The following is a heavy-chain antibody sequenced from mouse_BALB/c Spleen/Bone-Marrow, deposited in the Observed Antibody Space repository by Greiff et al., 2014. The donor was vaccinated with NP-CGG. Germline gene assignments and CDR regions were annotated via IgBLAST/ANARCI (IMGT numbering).Heavy chain of an antibody. CDR3: ARPDGNYESYFDY. V-gene: IGHV1S56*01. Sequence: QVQLKESGPELVKPGASVKMSCKASGYTFTSCYIHWVKQSPGQGLEWIGWIYPGDGSTEYNEKFKGKTTLTADKSSSTAYMLLSSLTSEDSATYFCARPDGNYESYFDYWGQGTTLTVSS. CDR1: GYTFTSCY. D-gene: IGHD2-1*01. CDR2: IYPGDGST. J-gene: IGHJ2*01.